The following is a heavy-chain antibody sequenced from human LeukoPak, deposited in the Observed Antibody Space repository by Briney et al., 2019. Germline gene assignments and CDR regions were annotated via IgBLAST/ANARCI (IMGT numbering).Heavy chain of an antibody. J-gene: IGHJ3*02. CDR1: GGSITSDH. V-gene: IGHV4-59*12. Sequence: SETLSLTCTVSGGSITSDHWNWIRQPPGKGLEWIGCIFYSGRTYYNPSLKSRVSISVDMSKNQFTLRLTSVTAADTAVYYCARKNDFEIWGQGTLVTVSS. CDR3: ARKNDFEI. CDR2: IFYSGRT. D-gene: IGHD2/OR15-2a*01.